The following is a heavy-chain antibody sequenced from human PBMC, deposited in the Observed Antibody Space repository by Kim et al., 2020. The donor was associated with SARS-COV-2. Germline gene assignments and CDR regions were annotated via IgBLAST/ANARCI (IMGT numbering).Heavy chain of an antibody. V-gene: IGHV3-53*01. J-gene: IGHJ2*01. Sequence: GGSLRLSCAASAFDFSGNDMSWVRQAPGKGLECVAVIYSDGSIHYADSVRGRLTLSRDNYKNKLDLQMNSLRGDDTALYYCARGWRQGGADDWYFDLWGRGTLVTVSS. CDR1: AFDFSGND. D-gene: IGHD5-18*01. CDR2: IYSDGSI. CDR3: ARGWRQGGADDWYFDL.